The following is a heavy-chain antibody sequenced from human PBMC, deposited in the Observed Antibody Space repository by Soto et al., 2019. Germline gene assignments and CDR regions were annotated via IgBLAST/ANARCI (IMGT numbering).Heavy chain of an antibody. CDR3: ARGGHDFWSGPFDY. Sequence: SETLSLTCTVSGCYLSTYYCNWIRQPAGKGLEWIGRIDTSGSTNYNPSLKSRVTMSVDTSENQFSLKLSSVTAADTAVYYCARGGHDFWSGPFDYWGQGSLVTV. CDR2: IDTSGST. D-gene: IGHD3-3*01. J-gene: IGHJ4*02. V-gene: IGHV4-4*07. CDR1: GCYLSTYY.